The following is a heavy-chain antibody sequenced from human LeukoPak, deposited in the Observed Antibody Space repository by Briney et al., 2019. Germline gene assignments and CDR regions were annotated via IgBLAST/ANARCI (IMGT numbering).Heavy chain of an antibody. D-gene: IGHD3-22*01. CDR1: GGSFSSYY. Sequence: PSETLSLTCAVYGGSFSSYYWTWIRQTPEKGLEWIGEMNPSGSTNYNPSLKSRVTISVDRSKNQFSLELSSVTAADTAVYYCARGRQDVTMIVAALTAVSYYLDVWGKGTTVTVS. V-gene: IGHV4-34*01. CDR2: MNPSGST. J-gene: IGHJ6*03. CDR3: ARGRQDVTMIVAALTAVSYYLDV.